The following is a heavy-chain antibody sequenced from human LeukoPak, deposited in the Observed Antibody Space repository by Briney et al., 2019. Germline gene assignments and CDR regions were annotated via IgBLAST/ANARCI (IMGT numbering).Heavy chain of an antibody. Sequence: TGGSLGLSCAASGITFSTYAMNWVRQAPGKGLEWVSVISGSAASTSYADSVKGRFTISRDNSRNTLYLQMNSLRAEDTAVYYCARDRGDCSGGSCYSNAFDIWGQGTMVTVSS. CDR2: ISGSAAST. D-gene: IGHD2-15*01. CDR1: GITFSTYA. CDR3: ARDRGDCSGGSCYSNAFDI. V-gene: IGHV3-23*01. J-gene: IGHJ3*02.